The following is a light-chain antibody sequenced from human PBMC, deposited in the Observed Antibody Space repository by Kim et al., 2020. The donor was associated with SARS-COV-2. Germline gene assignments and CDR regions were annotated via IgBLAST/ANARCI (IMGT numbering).Light chain of an antibody. CDR3: FSYTNSGTYV. CDR2: DVH. Sequence: YDYVSWYQQHPGKAPKLIIYDVHDRPSGISNRFSGSKSGNTASLIITGLQAGDEADYFCFSYTNSGTYVFGSATKVTVL. CDR1: YDY. J-gene: IGLJ1*01. V-gene: IGLV2-14*03.